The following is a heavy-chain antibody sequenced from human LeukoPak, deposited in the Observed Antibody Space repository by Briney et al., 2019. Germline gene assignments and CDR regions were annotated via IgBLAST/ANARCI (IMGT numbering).Heavy chain of an antibody. V-gene: IGHV3-23*01. J-gene: IGHJ4*02. D-gene: IGHD3-22*01. Sequence: GGSLRLSCAASGFTFHNYAMSWVRQAPGKGLEWVSAISSSGDITFYADSVKGRFTISRDNSRYTLYLQMNSLRAEDAAMYYCAKDRPNYHESNGHYYRRNGDYWGQETLVTVSS. CDR1: GFTFHNYA. CDR3: AKDRPNYHESNGHYYRRNGDY. CDR2: ISSSGDIT.